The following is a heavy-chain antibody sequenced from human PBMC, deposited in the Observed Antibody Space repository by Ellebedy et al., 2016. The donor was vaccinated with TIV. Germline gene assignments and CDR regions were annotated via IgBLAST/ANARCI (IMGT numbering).Heavy chain of an antibody. CDR1: GYTFTRYG. J-gene: IGHJ5*02. Sequence: AASVNVSCKTSGYTFTRYGISWVRQAPGQGLDWMGWISAYNGNTNYAQMLQGRVTMTTDTFTSTAYMELRSLRSDDTAVYYCARYCNSTTCSNWFDPWGQGTLVTVSS. CDR2: ISAYNGNT. V-gene: IGHV1-18*04. CDR3: ARYCNSTTCSNWFDP. D-gene: IGHD2-2*01.